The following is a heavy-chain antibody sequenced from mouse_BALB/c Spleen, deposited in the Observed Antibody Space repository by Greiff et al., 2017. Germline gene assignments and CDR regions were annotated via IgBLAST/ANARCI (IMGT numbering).Heavy chain of an antibody. Sequence: VKLMESGAELAKPGASVKMSCKASGYTFTSYWMHWVKQRPGQGLEWIGYINPSTGYTEYNQKFKDKATLTADKSSSTAYMQLSSLTSEDSAVYYCEREGRGSFAYWGQGTLVTVSA. J-gene: IGHJ3*01. V-gene: IGHV1-7*01. CDR3: EREGRGSFAY. CDR2: INPSTGYT. CDR1: GYTFTSYW.